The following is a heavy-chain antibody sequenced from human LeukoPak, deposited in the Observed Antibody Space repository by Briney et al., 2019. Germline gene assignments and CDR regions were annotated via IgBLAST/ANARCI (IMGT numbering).Heavy chain of an antibody. V-gene: IGHV1-2*02. CDR1: GYMFTGYY. J-gene: IGHJ4*02. Sequence: EASVKVYCKASGYMFTGYYMHWVRQAPGQGLEWMGWINPNSGGTNYAQKFQGRVTMTRDTSISTAYMELSSLRSDDTAVYYCARGYCSGDCFTLFDYWGQGTLVTVSS. CDR3: ARGYCSGDCFTLFDY. D-gene: IGHD2-21*02. CDR2: INPNSGGT.